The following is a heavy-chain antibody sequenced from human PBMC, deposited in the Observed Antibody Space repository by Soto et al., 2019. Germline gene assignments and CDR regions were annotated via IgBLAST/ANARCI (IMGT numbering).Heavy chain of an antibody. CDR2: IHGGGGAT. Sequence: EVQLLESGGGLVQPGGALRLSCAASGFTFSAYARGWVLQAPGKGLEWVSTIHGGGGATNYADSVKGRFNMSRDDSKNKLYAQMNSLRAEDKAVYYCAKFEGHPLEYWYLDFWGRGTLVTVSS. CDR1: GFTFSAYA. D-gene: IGHD1-1*01. J-gene: IGHJ2*01. V-gene: IGHV3-23*01. CDR3: AKFEGHPLEYWYLDF.